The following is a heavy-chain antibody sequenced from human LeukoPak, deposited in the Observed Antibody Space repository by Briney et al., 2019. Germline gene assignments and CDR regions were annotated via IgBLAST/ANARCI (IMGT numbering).Heavy chain of an antibody. J-gene: IGHJ4*02. D-gene: IGHD5-24*01. Sequence: GGSLRLSCAASGFTFSSYAMSWVRQAPGKGLEWVSAISGSGGSTYYADSVKGRFTISRDNSKNMLYLQMNSLRAEDTAVYYCAKKIEMATISHFDYWGQGTLVTVSS. CDR3: AKKIEMATISHFDY. CDR2: ISGSGGST. V-gene: IGHV3-23*01. CDR1: GFTFSSYA.